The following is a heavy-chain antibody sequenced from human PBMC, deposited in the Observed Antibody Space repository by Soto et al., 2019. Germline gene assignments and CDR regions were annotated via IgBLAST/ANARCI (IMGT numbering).Heavy chain of an antibody. Sequence: EVQLVESGGGVVRPGGSLRLSCAASGFTFDDYGMSWVRQAPGKGLEWVSGTNWNGSSTGYADSVKGRFTISRDNAKNSLYLQMNSLRAEDTALYYCARVSGSYYRLSYYFDYWGQGTLVTVSS. CDR3: ARVSGSYYRLSYYFDY. CDR1: GFTFDDYG. V-gene: IGHV3-20*04. J-gene: IGHJ4*02. D-gene: IGHD1-26*01. CDR2: TNWNGSST.